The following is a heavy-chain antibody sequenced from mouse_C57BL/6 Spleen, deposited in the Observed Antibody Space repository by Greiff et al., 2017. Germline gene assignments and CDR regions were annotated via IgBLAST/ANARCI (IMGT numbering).Heavy chain of an antibody. D-gene: IGHD2-5*01. CDR3: ARQRDSNYGDYAMDY. J-gene: IGHJ4*01. CDR2: ISNGGGST. Sequence: DVMLVESGGGLVQPGGSLKLSCAASGFTFSDYYMYWVRQTPEKRLEWVAYISNGGGSTYYPDTVKGRFTISRDNAKNTLYLQMSRLKSEDTAMYYCARQRDSNYGDYAMDYWGQGTSVTVDS. V-gene: IGHV5-12*01. CDR1: GFTFSDYY.